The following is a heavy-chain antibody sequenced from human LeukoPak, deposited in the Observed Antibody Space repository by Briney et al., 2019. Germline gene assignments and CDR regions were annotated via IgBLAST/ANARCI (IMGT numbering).Heavy chain of an antibody. D-gene: IGHD4/OR15-4a*01. J-gene: IGHJ4*02. CDR2: IYPDDSDT. CDR3: ARHIGLTTRYFDY. V-gene: IGHV5-51*01. Sequence: GESLKISCKGSGYRFNIYWIGWVRQMPGKGLEWMDMIYPDDSDTRYSPSFQGHVTISADKSSSTAYLQWTNLKASDTAIYYCARHIGLTTRYFDYWGQGTLVTVSS. CDR1: GYRFNIYW.